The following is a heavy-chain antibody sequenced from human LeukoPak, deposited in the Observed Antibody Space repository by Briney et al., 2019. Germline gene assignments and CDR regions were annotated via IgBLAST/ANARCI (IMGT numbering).Heavy chain of an antibody. J-gene: IGHJ4*02. CDR3: ARRRGRYQLPYHFDY. Sequence: SETLSLTCTVSGGSISSYYWSWIRQPPGKGLEWIGYIYYSGSTNYNPSLKSRVTISVDTSKNQFSLKLSSVTAADTAVYYCARRRGRYQLPYHFDYWGQGTLVTVSS. CDR1: GGSISSYY. D-gene: IGHD2-2*02. V-gene: IGHV4-59*01. CDR2: IYYSGST.